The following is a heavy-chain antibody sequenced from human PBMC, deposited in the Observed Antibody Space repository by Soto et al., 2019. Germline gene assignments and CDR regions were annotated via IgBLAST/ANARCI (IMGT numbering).Heavy chain of an antibody. D-gene: IGHD6-19*01. J-gene: IGHJ4*02. Sequence: GGSLRLSCAASGFTVSSNYMSWVRQAPGKGLEWVSVIYSGGSTYYADSVKGRFTISRDNSKNTLYLQMNSLRAGDTAVYYCAREAAVAGLHFDYCGQGPLVTVYS. V-gene: IGHV3-53*01. CDR1: GFTVSSNY. CDR2: IYSGGST. CDR3: AREAAVAGLHFDY.